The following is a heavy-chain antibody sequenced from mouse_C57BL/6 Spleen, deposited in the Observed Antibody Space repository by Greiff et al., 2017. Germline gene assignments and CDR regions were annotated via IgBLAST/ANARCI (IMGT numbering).Heavy chain of an antibody. CDR1: GFTFSSYT. CDR2: ISGGGGNT. Sequence: EVQRVESGGGLVKPGGSLKLSCAASGFTFSSYTMSWVRKTPEKRLEWVATISGGGGNTYYPDSVKGRFTISRDNAKNTLYLQMSILRSEDTALYYCARRGYLYYFDYWGQGTTLTVSS. D-gene: IGHD2-2*01. J-gene: IGHJ2*01. V-gene: IGHV5-9*01. CDR3: ARRGYLYYFDY.